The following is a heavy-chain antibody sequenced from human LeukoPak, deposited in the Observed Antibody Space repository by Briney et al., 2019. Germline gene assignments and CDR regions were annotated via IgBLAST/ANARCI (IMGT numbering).Heavy chain of an antibody. CDR3: ARDSGWNDGIDY. Sequence: PGGSLRLSCAASGFTFSSYEMNWVRQAPGKGLEWVSYISSSGSTIYYADSVKGRFTNSRDNAKNSLYLQMSSLRAEDTAVYYCARDSGWNDGIDYWGQGTLVTVSS. D-gene: IGHD1-1*01. CDR2: ISSSGSTI. V-gene: IGHV3-48*03. CDR1: GFTFSSYE. J-gene: IGHJ4*02.